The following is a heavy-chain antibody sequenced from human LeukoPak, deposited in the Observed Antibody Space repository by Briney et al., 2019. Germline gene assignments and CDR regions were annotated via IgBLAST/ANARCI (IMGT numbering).Heavy chain of an antibody. Sequence: SVEVSCKASGGTLSSYAISWVRQAPGQGLEWMGGIIPIFGTANYAQKFQGRVTITADESTSTAYMELSSLRSEDTAVYYCARDHTAYYYDSSGLGYWGQGTLVTASS. V-gene: IGHV1-69*13. D-gene: IGHD3-22*01. CDR3: ARDHTAYYYDSSGLGY. CDR2: IIPIFGTA. J-gene: IGHJ4*02. CDR1: GGTLSSYA.